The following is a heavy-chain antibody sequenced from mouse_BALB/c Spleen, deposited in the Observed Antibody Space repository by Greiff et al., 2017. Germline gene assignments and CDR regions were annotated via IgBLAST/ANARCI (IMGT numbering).Heavy chain of an antibody. CDR2: ISYSGST. V-gene: IGHV3-8*02. CDR1: GDSITSGY. Sequence: VQLKQSGPSLVKPSQTLSLTCSVTGDSITSGYWNWIRKFPGNKLEYMGYISYSGSTYYNPSLKSRISITRDTSKNQYYLQLNSVTTEDTATYYCARYTTVYYYAMDYWGQGTSVTVSS. J-gene: IGHJ4*01. D-gene: IGHD1-1*01. CDR3: ARYTTVYYYAMDY.